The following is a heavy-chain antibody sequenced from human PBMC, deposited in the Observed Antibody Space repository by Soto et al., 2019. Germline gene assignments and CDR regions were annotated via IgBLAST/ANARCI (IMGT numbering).Heavy chain of an antibody. CDR3: ARVFLNYYDSSGPAFDI. CDR1: GGSISSGDYY. CDR2: IYYSGST. V-gene: IGHV4-30-4*01. Sequence: QVQLQESGPGLVKPSQTLSLTCTVSGGSISSGDYYWSWIRQPPGKGLEWIGYIYYSGSTYYNPSLKSRVNISVDTSKNQFSLKLSSVTAADTAVYYCARVFLNYYDSSGPAFDIWGQGTMVTVSS. J-gene: IGHJ3*02. D-gene: IGHD3-22*01.